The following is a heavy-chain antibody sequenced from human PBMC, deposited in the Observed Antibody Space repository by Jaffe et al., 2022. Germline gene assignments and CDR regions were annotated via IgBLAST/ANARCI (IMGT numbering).Heavy chain of an antibody. Sequence: LESGGGLVQPGGSLRLSCAASGFTFSSYAMSWVRQAPGEGLECVSTISDTGDSTNYADSVKGRFTISRDNSKITLFLQMNSLRAEDTALYYCAKPTVARGRHNSDWSRPFDLWGQGTLVTVSS. J-gene: IGHJ3*01. CDR3: AKPTVARGRHNSDWSRPFDL. V-gene: IGHV3-23*01. D-gene: IGHD6-19*01. CDR1: GFTFSSYA. CDR2: ISDTGDST.